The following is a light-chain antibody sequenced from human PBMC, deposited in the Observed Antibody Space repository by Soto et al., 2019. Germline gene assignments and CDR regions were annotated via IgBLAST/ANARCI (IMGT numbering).Light chain of an antibody. CDR1: SSNIGNSN. J-gene: IGLJ2*01. CDR2: AND. CDR3: AVWDDSLNGVV. V-gene: IGLV1-44*01. Sequence: QSVLTQPPSASGTPGQRVTISCSGSSSNIGNSNVNWYQHLPGTAPKLVVYANDQRPSGVPDRFSGSKSGTSASLAISGLQSEDEGDYFCAVWDDSLNGVVFGGGTKLTVL.